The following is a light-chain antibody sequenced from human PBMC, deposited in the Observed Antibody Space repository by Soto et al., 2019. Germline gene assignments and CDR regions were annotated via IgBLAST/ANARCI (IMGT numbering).Light chain of an antibody. J-gene: IGLJ1*01. CDR1: SSNIGTNA. CDR2: NNN. Sequence: QSALTQLPSASGTPGQRVTISCSGGSSNIGTNAVNWYQQLPGTAPKLLIYNNNQWPSGVPDRFSGSKSGTSASLAISGLQSEDEADYYCAAWDDSLNGYVFGTGTKVTVL. V-gene: IGLV1-44*01. CDR3: AAWDDSLNGYV.